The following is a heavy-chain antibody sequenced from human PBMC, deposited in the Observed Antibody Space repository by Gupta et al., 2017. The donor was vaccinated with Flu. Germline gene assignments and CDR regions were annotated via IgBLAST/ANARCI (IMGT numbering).Heavy chain of an antibody. CDR3: AIGFYDAGSWGWAKFHH. J-gene: IGHJ1*01. D-gene: IGHD3-16*01. CDR2: VFSSGET. CDR1: GVSVSGLY. Sequence: QVQVHESGPGLVKPSETLSLTCTVSGVSVSGLYRSWVRQSADKTFEWIGRVFSSGETNYNPAFRSRLSLSVDTSKSQFSLKLTSVTAADSATYFCAIGFYDAGSWGWAKFHHWGQGALVIVSS. V-gene: IGHV4-4*07.